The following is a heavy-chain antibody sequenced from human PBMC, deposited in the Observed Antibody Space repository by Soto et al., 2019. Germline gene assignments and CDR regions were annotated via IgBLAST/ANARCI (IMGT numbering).Heavy chain of an antibody. Sequence: SDTLSLTCTVSGGSINVGDHYWSWIRQPPGKGLEWIGYIYYSGSTYYNPSLKSRVNISLDTSQNQFSLRLSSVTAADTAVYYCARLGGTAAVVYYFDYWGQGALVTVSS. CDR1: GGSINVGDHY. V-gene: IGHV4-30-4*02. D-gene: IGHD6-25*01. CDR2: IYYSGST. J-gene: IGHJ4*02. CDR3: ARLGGTAAVVYYFDY.